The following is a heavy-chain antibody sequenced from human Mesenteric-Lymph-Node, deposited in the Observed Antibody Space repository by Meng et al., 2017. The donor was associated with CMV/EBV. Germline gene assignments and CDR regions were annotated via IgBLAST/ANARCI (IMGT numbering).Heavy chain of an antibody. CDR2: IYYTGTT. D-gene: IGHD6-13*01. Sequence: SETLSLTCTVSGGSVSSGSYYWSWIRQPPGKGLEWIGYIYYTGTTNYNPSLKSRLTISQDTSKNQFSLKLTSVTAADTAVYYCARSYSSSWYEGGFDYWGQGTLVTVSS. CDR1: GGSVSSGSYY. V-gene: IGHV4-61*01. CDR3: ARSYSSSWYEGGFDY. J-gene: IGHJ4*02.